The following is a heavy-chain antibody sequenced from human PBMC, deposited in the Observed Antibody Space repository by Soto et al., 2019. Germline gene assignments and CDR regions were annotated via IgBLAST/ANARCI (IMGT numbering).Heavy chain of an antibody. CDR2: ISYDGSNK. CDR1: GFTLSNYA. CDR3: ARVLGGYPNFDY. Sequence: QVQLVESGGGVVQPGRSLRLSCAASGFTLSNYALHWVRQAPGKGLEWVAIISYDGSNKFYADSVKGRFTISRDTSKNTLYLQMNSLRAEDTAVYYCARVLGGYPNFDYWGQGTLVTVSS. D-gene: IGHD3-22*01. V-gene: IGHV3-30-3*01. J-gene: IGHJ4*02.